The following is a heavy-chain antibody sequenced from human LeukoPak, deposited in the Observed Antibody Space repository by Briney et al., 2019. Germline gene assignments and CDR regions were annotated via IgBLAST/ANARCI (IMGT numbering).Heavy chain of an antibody. J-gene: IGHJ4*02. V-gene: IGHV3-48*01. CDR1: GFTVSSNY. CDR2: ISSSSSTI. Sequence: GGSLRLSCAASGFTVSSNYMNWVREATGKGLEWVSYISSSSSTIYYADSVKGRFTNSRDNSKNTLYLQMNSLRAEDTAVYYCARANWGHPMYYFDYWGQGTLVTVSS. D-gene: IGHD7-27*01. CDR3: ARANWGHPMYYFDY.